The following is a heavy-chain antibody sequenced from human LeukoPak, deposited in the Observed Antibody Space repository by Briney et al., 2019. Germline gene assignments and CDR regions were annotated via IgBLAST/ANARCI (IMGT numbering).Heavy chain of an antibody. Sequence: GGSLRLSCAASGFTFNSYEMDWVRQAPGKGLEWVAYISSGGGTIYYAGSVKGRFTISRDNSKNTLYLQMNSLRAEDTAVYYCTRDRPNYYGSDGHYYRRNGDYWGQGTLVTVSS. CDR2: ISSGGGTI. CDR1: GFTFNSYE. D-gene: IGHD3-22*01. V-gene: IGHV3-48*03. CDR3: TRDRPNYYGSDGHYYRRNGDY. J-gene: IGHJ4*02.